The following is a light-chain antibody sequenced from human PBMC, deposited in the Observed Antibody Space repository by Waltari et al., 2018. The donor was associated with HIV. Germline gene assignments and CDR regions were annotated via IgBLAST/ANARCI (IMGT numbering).Light chain of an antibody. Sequence: IVMTQPPFSLPVTPGAAASISCTSSQSLLHSNGHNYLNWYIQQPGQSPQLLIFLGSNRASGVPDRFSGSGSGTDFTLKIKKVEAEDVGVYFCMQALQTPLTFGGGTKVEIK. CDR2: LGS. CDR3: MQALQTPLT. J-gene: IGKJ4*01. V-gene: IGKV2-28*01. CDR1: QSLLHSNGHNY.